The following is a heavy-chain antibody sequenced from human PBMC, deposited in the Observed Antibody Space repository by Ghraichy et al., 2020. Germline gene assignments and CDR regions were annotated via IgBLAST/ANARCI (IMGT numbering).Heavy chain of an antibody. CDR1: GGSFSDYY. CDR3: ARAPSVAGYGMDV. CDR2: INHSGST. D-gene: IGHD2-21*01. J-gene: IGHJ6*02. V-gene: IGHV4-34*01. Sequence: SETLSLTCAVYGGSFSDYYWSWIRQPPGKGLEWIGEINHSGSTNYNPSLKSRVTISVDTSKNQFSLKLSSVTAADTAVYFCARAPSVAGYGMDVWGQGTTVTVSS.